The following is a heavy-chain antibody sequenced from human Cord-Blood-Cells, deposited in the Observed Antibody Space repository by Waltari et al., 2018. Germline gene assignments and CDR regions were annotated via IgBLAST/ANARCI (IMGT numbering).Heavy chain of an antibody. D-gene: IGHD5-18*01. V-gene: IGHV3-53*02. CDR2: IYSGGST. J-gene: IGHJ3*02. CDR1: GFTVSSIY. Sequence: EVQLVETGGGLIQPGGSLRLSCAASGFTVSSIYMSWVRQAPGKGLEWVSVIYSGGSTYYADSVKGRFTISRDNSKNTLYLQMNSLRAEDTAVYYCARFRQHHDAFDIWGQGTMVTVSS. CDR3: ARFRQHHDAFDI.